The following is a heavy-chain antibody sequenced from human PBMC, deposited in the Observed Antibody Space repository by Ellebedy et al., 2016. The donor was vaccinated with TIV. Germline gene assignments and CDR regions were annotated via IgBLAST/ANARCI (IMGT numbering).Heavy chain of an antibody. D-gene: IGHD3-10*01. CDR2: MNPNSGNT. J-gene: IGHJ4*02. V-gene: IGHV1-8*01. CDR3: ARGQYYYGSGSYPDY. CDR1: GYTFTSYD. Sequence: ASVKVSXXASGYTFTSYDINWVRQATGQGLEWMGWMNPNSGNTGYAQKFQGRVTMTRNTSISTAYMELSSLRSEDTAVYYCARGQYYYGSGSYPDYWGQGTLVTVSS.